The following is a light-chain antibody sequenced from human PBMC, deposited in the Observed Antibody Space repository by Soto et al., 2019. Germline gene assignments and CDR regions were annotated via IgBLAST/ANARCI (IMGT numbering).Light chain of an antibody. V-gene: IGLV1-47*02. CDR3: AAWDDSLSGPHYV. CDR1: SSNIGSNY. J-gene: IGLJ1*01. Sequence: QSVLTQPPSASGTPGQRVTISCSGSSSNIGSNYVYWYQQLPGTAPKLLIYSNNQRPSGVPDRFSGSKPGTSASLAISGLRSEDEADYYCAAWDDSLSGPHYVFGTGTKLTVL. CDR2: SNN.